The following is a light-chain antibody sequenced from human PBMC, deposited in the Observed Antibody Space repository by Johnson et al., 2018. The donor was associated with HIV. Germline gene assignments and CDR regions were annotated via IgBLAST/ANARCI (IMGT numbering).Light chain of an antibody. CDR3: GTWDSSLTSYV. J-gene: IGLJ1*01. Sequence: VLTQPPSVSAAPGQKVTISCSGSSSNIGNNYVSWYQQVPGTAPKLLIYDNNRRPSGIPGRFSGSKSGPSATLGITGLQTGDEADYYCGTWDSSLTSYVFGAGTKFTVL. CDR1: SSNIGNNY. CDR2: DNN. V-gene: IGLV1-51*01.